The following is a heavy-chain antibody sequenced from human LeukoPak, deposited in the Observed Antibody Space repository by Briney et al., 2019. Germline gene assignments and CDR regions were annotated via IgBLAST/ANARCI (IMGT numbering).Heavy chain of an antibody. J-gene: IGHJ5*02. CDR2: IRSKAYGGTT. Sequence: GGSLRLSCTASGFTFGDYVMSWVRQAPGKGLERVGFIRSKAYGGTTEYAASVKGRFTISRDDSKSIAYLQMNILKTEDTAVYYCSRGYYYGSGTPVWFDPWGQGTLVTVSS. V-gene: IGHV3-49*04. CDR3: SRGYYYGSGTPVWFDP. CDR1: GFTFGDYV. D-gene: IGHD3-10*01.